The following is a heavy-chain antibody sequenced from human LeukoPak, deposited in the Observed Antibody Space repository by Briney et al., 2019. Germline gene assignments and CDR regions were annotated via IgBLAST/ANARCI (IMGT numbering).Heavy chain of an antibody. J-gene: IGHJ4*02. Sequence: GGSLRLSCAASGVTFSSYGMNWVRQAPGKGLEWVGVISYDGSAKNNADSVKGRFTISRDNSQNTLYLQMNSLRDEDTAVYYCAKDCSSTWYSLDYWGQGTLVTVSS. D-gene: IGHD6-13*01. CDR2: ISYDGSAK. CDR1: GVTFSSYG. V-gene: IGHV3-30*18. CDR3: AKDCSSTWYSLDY.